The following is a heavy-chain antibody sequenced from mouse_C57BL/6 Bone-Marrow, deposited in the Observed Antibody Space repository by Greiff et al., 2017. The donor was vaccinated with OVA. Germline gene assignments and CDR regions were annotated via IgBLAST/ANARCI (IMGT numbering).Heavy chain of an antibody. CDR3: ARVLRVRCYLDS. J-gene: IGHJ2*02. CDR1: GYTFTSYG. Sequence: QVHVKQSGAELARPGASVKLSCKASGYTFTSYGISWVKQRTGQGLEWIGEIYPRSGNTYYNEKFKGKATLTEDKSSNTAYMELRSLTSEDSAVYSCARVLRVRCYLDSEDHGTSLTVSS. D-gene: IGHD3-2*02. V-gene: IGHV1-81*01. CDR2: IYPRSGNT.